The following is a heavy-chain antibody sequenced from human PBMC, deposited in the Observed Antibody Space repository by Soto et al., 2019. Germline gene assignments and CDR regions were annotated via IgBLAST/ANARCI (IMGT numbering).Heavy chain of an antibody. CDR2: IIPIFGTA. D-gene: IGHD2-15*01. J-gene: IGHJ5*02. Sequence: QVQLVQSGAEVKKPGSSVKVSCKASGGTFSSYAISWVRQAPGQGLEWMGGIIPIFGTANYAQKFQGRVTITADESTSTAYMELRSLRSEDTAVYYCARPSGYCSGGSCYPGKGWFDPWGQGTLVTVSS. V-gene: IGHV1-69*12. CDR3: ARPSGYCSGGSCYPGKGWFDP. CDR1: GGTFSSYA.